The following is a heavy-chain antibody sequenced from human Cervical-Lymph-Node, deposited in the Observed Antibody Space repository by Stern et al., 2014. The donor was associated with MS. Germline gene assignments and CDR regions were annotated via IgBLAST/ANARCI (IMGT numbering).Heavy chain of an antibody. Sequence: EMQLVESGGGLVQPGGSLRLSCAASGFTFSTYAMGWVRQAPGKGLEWVSSVSSSGGSTYYADSVKGRFTVYRDNSQNTLHLQMNSLRAEDTAIYYCAKDLIRIIVVTTFDLWGQGTMVAVSS. J-gene: IGHJ3*01. V-gene: IGHV3-23*04. CDR1: GFTFSTYA. CDR2: VSSSGGST. CDR3: AKDLIRIIVVTTFDL. D-gene: IGHD2-21*01.